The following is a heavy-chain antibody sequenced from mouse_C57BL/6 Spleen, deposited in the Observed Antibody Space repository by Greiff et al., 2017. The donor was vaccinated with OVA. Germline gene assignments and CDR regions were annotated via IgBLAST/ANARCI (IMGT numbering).Heavy chain of an antibody. J-gene: IGHJ2*01. CDR1: GYTFTSYW. Sequence: QVQLQQPGAELVKPGASVKLSCKASGYTFTSYWMQWVKQRPGQGLEWIGEIDPSDSYTNYNQKFKGKATLTVDTSSSTAYMQLSSLTSEDSAVYYCARYSGSSYGDYFDYWGQGTTLTVSS. V-gene: IGHV1-50*01. D-gene: IGHD1-1*01. CDR2: IDPSDSYT. CDR3: ARYSGSSYGDYFDY.